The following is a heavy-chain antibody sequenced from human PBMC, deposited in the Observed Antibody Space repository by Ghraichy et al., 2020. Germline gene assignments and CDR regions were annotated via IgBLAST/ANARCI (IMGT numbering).Heavy chain of an antibody. V-gene: IGHV1-18*01. J-gene: IGHJ4*02. D-gene: IGHD1-26*01. Sequence: ASVKVSCKASGNNVRKYGVSWVRQAPGEGLEWMGWISAYNGHTNYAQNFQGRVTMTTDTSTSTAYMELGSLTSDDTAVYYCATSLGGSPRGGHWGQGTLVTVSS. CDR3: ATSLGGSPRGGH. CDR1: GNNVRKYG. CDR2: ISAYNGHT.